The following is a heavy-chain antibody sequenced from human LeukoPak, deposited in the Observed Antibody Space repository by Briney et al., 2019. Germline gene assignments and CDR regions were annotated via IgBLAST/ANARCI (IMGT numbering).Heavy chain of an antibody. V-gene: IGHV4-59*08. D-gene: IGHD5-12*01. Sequence: SETLSLTCAVSDGSFSTYYWSWIRQPPGKGLEWIGYIHYSGSTNYNPSLKSRVTLSVDTSKKQFSLKLSSVTATDTAVYYCARREYSAYDPFDYWGQGTLVTVSS. CDR3: ARREYSAYDPFDY. CDR2: IHYSGST. CDR1: DGSFSTYY. J-gene: IGHJ4*02.